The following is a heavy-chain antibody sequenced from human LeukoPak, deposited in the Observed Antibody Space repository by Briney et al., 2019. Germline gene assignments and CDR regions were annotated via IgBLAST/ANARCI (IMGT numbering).Heavy chain of an antibody. Sequence: GGSLRLSCAVSGFTISSNYMSWVRQAPGKGLEWVSILYSGGDIYYADFVRGRFTISRDNSRNTLFLQMNTLRVEDSAVYYCARDRAPPTSWYFDLWGRGTLVTVSS. V-gene: IGHV3-53*01. CDR1: GFTISSNY. D-gene: IGHD3-10*01. J-gene: IGHJ2*01. CDR2: LYSGGDI. CDR3: ARDRAPPTSWYFDL.